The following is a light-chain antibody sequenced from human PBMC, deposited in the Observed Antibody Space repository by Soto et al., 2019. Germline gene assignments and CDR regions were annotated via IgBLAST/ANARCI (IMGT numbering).Light chain of an antibody. CDR2: CAS. CDR1: QNVATN. V-gene: IGKV3-15*01. J-gene: IGKJ1*01. Sequence: IVMTQSPVTLSMSPGDRATLSCRASQNVATNVAWYQQKPGQAPRLLIYCASIRATGVPARFSGSGSGTEFTLTIDSLQSEDFAVFYCHQATSGLRTFGRGTRVE. CDR3: HQATSGLRT.